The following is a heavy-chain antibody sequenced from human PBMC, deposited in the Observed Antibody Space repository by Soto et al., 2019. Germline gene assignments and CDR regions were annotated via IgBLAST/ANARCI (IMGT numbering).Heavy chain of an antibody. V-gene: IGHV1-18*01. D-gene: IGHD2-8*01. Sequence: QVQLVQSGAEVKKPGASVKVSCKASGYTFTSYGISWVRQAPGQGLEWMGWISAYNGNTNYAQKLQGRVTMTTDTSTSTAYMGLRSLRSDDTAVYYCARGPYQIVLMVYAISGLDHYFDYWGQGTLVTVSS. J-gene: IGHJ4*02. CDR3: ARGPYQIVLMVYAISGLDHYFDY. CDR1: GYTFTSYG. CDR2: ISAYNGNT.